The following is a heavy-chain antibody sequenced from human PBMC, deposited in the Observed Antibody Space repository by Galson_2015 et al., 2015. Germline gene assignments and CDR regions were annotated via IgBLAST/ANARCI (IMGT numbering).Heavy chain of an antibody. J-gene: IGHJ4*02. CDR3: ARSSLYYYDSSGYTVDY. V-gene: IGHV3-11*01. CDR1: GFTFSDYY. Sequence: SLRLSCAASGFTFSDYYMSWLRQAPGKGLEWVSYISSSGSTIYYADSVKGRFTISRDNAKNSLYLQMNSLRAEDTAVYYCARSSLYYYDSSGYTVDYWGQGTLVTVSS. CDR2: ISSSGSTI. D-gene: IGHD3-22*01.